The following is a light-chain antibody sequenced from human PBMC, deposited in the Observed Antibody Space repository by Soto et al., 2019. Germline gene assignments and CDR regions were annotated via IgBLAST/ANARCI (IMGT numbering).Light chain of an antibody. CDR3: QQYNSWPLT. Sequence: EIVMTHSPATLSVSPGERATLSCRASQSVGSSLAWYQQKPGQAPRLLIYGASTRATGIPARFSGSGSGTEFTLTISSLQSEDFAVYYCQQYNSWPLTFGGGTKVDIK. CDR2: GAS. CDR1: QSVGSS. J-gene: IGKJ4*01. V-gene: IGKV3-15*01.